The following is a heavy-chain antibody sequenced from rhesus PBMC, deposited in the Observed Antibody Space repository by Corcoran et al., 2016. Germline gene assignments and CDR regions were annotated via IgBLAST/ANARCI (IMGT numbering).Heavy chain of an antibody. Sequence: QVQLQESGPGVVKPSETLSLTCAVSGGSISGYYLWSWIRQPPGKGLDWIGYIYGGSGSTSYNPSLKSRVIISIDTSKNQFSRKLSSWTAADTAVYYCARERAAAGTGYWGQGVLVTVSS. CDR2: IYGGSGST. J-gene: IGHJ4*01. CDR1: GGSISGYYL. CDR3: ARERAAAGTGY. D-gene: IGHD6-31*01. V-gene: IGHV4S7*01.